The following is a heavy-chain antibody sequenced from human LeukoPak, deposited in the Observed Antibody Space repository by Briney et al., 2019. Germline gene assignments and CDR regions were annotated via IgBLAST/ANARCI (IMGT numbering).Heavy chain of an antibody. D-gene: IGHD5-18*01. CDR2: IYSGGST. V-gene: IGHV3-53*01. CDR3: ARGIQLWPPFDY. Sequence: PGGSLRLSCAASGFTVSSNYMSWVRQAPGKGLEWVSVIYSGGSTYCADSVKGRFTISRDNSKNTLYLQMNSLRAEDTAVYYCARGIQLWPPFDYGGQETRVPVP. J-gene: IGHJ4*02. CDR1: GFTVSSNY.